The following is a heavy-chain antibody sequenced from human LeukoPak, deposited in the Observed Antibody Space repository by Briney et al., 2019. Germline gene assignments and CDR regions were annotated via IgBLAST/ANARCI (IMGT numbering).Heavy chain of an antibody. J-gene: IGHJ4*02. Sequence: PGGSLRLSCVASGFTVNSNCMSWVRQAPGKGLDWATVIYSDGSTYYSDSVKGRFTISRDNAKNSLYLQMNSLRAEDTAVYYCARGIAVAGTDFDYWGQGTLVTVSS. CDR3: ARGIAVAGTDFDY. CDR1: GFTVNSNC. CDR2: IYSDGST. V-gene: IGHV3-53*01. D-gene: IGHD6-19*01.